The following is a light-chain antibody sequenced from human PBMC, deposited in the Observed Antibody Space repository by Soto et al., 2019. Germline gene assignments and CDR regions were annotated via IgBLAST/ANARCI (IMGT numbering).Light chain of an antibody. CDR3: CLYVGTYTYV. Sequence: QSALAQPASVSGSPGQSITISSTGTTGDVGGYNFVFWYQQHPGKAPKLMISDVHGRPSGVTNRFSGSNSGNSASLTISGLQAEDEADYYCCLYVGTYTYVFGTGTKVTVL. J-gene: IGLJ1*01. CDR1: TGDVGGYNF. V-gene: IGLV2-14*03. CDR2: DVH.